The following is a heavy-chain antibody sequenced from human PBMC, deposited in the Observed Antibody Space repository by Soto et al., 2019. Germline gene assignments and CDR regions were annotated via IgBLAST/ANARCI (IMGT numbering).Heavy chain of an antibody. Sequence: PSETLSLTCTVSGGSISSGDYYWSWIRQPPGKGLEWIGYIYYSGSTYYNPSLKSRVTTSVDTSKNQFSLKLSSVTAADTAVYYCAKFQEAIPSANYYYYGMDVWGQGTTVTVSS. CDR1: GGSISSGDYY. J-gene: IGHJ6*02. D-gene: IGHD2-2*01. V-gene: IGHV4-30-4*01. CDR3: AKFQEAIPSANYYYYGMDV. CDR2: IYYSGST.